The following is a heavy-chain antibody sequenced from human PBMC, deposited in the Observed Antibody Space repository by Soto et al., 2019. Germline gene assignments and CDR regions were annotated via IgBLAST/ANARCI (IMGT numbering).Heavy chain of an antibody. Sequence: SGPTLVNPTETLTLTCTFSGFSLRTTGVGVGWIRQPPGQSLEWIVVLSFNEDRRYNPSMRNRLTITKDTSTNQVVLTMTNMDPVDTATYYCIYRRAAYDYHGLDVWGQGTTVNVSS. CDR3: IYRRAAYDYHGLDV. J-gene: IGHJ6*02. V-gene: IGHV2-5*01. D-gene: IGHD6-13*01. CDR2: LSFNEDR. CDR1: GFSLRTTGVG.